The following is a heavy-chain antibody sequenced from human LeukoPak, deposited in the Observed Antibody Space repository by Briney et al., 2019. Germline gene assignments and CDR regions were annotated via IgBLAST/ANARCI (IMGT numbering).Heavy chain of an antibody. CDR3: ARVVPAAIGGWFDP. J-gene: IGHJ5*02. V-gene: IGHV4-59*01. D-gene: IGHD2-2*02. Sequence: PSETLSLTXTVSGGSISSYYWSWIRQPPGKGLEGLGYIYYSGSTNYNPSLKSRVTISVDTSKNQFSLKLSSVTAADTAVSYCARVVPAAIGGWFDPRGQGTLVTVSS. CDR1: GGSISSYY. CDR2: IYYSGST.